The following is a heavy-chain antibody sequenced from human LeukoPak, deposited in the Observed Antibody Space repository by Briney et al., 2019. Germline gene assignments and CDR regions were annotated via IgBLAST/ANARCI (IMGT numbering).Heavy chain of an antibody. CDR2: ISSSSSTI. J-gene: IGHJ3*02. CDR1: GFNFSSYS. V-gene: IGHV3-48*04. Sequence: GGSLRLSCAASGFNFSSYSMNWVRQAPGKGLEWLSYISSSSSTIYYADSVKGRFTISRYNAKNSMHLQINSLRAEDAAVYYCARGSKSSGGYFDVDIWGHGTMVTVSS. CDR3: ARGSKSSGGYFDVDI. D-gene: IGHD6-19*01.